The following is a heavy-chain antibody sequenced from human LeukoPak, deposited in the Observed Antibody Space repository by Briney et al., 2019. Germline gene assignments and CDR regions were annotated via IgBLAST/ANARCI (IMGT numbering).Heavy chain of an antibody. D-gene: IGHD3-22*01. Sequence: PSETLSLTCTVSGGSISSYYWSWIRQPPGKGLEWIGNIDYSRDTNYNPSLRSRVTILVDKSRNQFSLKLNSVTAADTAVHYCARNGPHYYDKSGYLDSWGQGTLVTVSS. V-gene: IGHV4-59*03. CDR2: IDYSRDT. J-gene: IGHJ4*02. CDR3: ARNGPHYYDKSGYLDS. CDR1: GGSISSYY.